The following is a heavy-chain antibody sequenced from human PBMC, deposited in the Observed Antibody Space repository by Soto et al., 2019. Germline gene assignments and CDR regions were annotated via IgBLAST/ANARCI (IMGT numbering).Heavy chain of an antibody. D-gene: IGHD6-19*01. V-gene: IGHV6-1*01. CDR1: GDSVSSNSAA. CDR3: ARGDSSGWYDYYYYGMDV. Sequence: SRTLSLTCAISGDSVSSNSAAWNWIRQSPSRGLEWRGRTYYKSKWYNDYAVSVKSRITINPDTSKNQFSLQLNSVTPEDTAVYYCARGDSSGWYDYYYYGMDVWGQGTTVTVSS. J-gene: IGHJ6*02. CDR2: TYYKSKWYN.